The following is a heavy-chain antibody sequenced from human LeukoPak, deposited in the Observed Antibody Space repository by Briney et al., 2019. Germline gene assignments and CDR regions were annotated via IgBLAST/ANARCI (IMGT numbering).Heavy chain of an antibody. CDR1: GMTFSSHW. D-gene: IGHD5-24*01. Sequence: GGSLRLSSAASGMTFSSHWMSWVRQAPGKGLEWVANIKSDGSEKYYLDSVKGRFTISRDNAKDSLYLQMNSLRAEDTAVYYCARAQLRWLHLYYFDYWGQGTLVTVSS. CDR3: ARAQLRWLHLYYFDY. J-gene: IGHJ4*02. CDR2: IKSDGSEK. V-gene: IGHV3-7*01.